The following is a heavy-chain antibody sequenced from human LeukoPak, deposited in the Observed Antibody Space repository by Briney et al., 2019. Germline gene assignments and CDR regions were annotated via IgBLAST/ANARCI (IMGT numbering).Heavy chain of an antibody. D-gene: IGHD3-22*01. V-gene: IGHV4-31*11. CDR3: ARDTSGYGWFDP. CDR2: IYYSGST. J-gene: IGHJ5*02. CDR1: GGSFSGYY. Sequence: SETLSLTCAVYGGSFSGYYWSWIRQHPGKGPEWIGYIYYSGSTYYNPSLKSRVTISVDTSENQFSLKLNPVTAADTAVYYCARDTSGYGWFDPWGQGTLVTVSS.